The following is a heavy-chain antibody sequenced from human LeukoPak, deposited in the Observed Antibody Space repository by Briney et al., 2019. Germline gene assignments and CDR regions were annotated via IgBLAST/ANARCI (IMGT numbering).Heavy chain of an antibody. CDR1: GGTFSSYA. Sequence: KVSCKASGGTFSSYAISWVRRAPGQGFECMGRIIPIFGTANYAQKFQGRVTITTDESTSTAYMELSSLRSEDTAVYYCARDTTYCGGDCYSPNLYYFDYWGQGTLLTVSS. D-gene: IGHD2-21*02. J-gene: IGHJ4*02. CDR3: ARDTTYCGGDCYSPNLYYFDY. CDR2: IIPIFGTA. V-gene: IGHV1-69*05.